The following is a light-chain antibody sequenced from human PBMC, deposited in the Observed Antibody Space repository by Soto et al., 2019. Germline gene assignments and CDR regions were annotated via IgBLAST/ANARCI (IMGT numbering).Light chain of an antibody. CDR3: QQCGNWPVT. V-gene: IGKV3D-11*01. CDR2: GAS. Sequence: VLTQSPVTLSLSPGERATLSCRASQDVGTYVAWYQVRGGQAPRLLISGASKRATGIPDRINGGGSGADFILTINSLESGDSAVYFCQQCGNWPVTFGQGTRVEIK. J-gene: IGKJ5*01. CDR1: QDVGTY.